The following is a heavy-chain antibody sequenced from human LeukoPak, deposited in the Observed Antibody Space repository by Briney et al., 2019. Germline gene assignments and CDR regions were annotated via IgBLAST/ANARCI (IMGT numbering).Heavy chain of an antibody. CDR1: GFTVGSNT. J-gene: IGHJ4*02. V-gene: IGHV3-53*01. D-gene: IGHD5-12*01. Sequence: GGSLRLSCAASGFTVGSNTMSWVRQAPGKGLEWVSIIYSGGSTSYADSAKGRFTISRDNSKNTLYLQMNSLRAEDTAVYYCAKTPGDIVATTRFDYWGQGTLVTVSS. CDR2: IYSGGST. CDR3: AKTPGDIVATTRFDY.